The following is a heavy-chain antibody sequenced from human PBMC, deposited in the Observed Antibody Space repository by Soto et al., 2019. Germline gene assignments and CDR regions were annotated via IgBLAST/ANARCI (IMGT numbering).Heavy chain of an antibody. Sequence: QVQLVQSGAEVKKPGASVKVACKASGITYTTYAIHWVRQAPGQGLEWMGWINTGNGNTRYSQRFQGRVTLTTDTXXXXXXXXXXXXXXXXXXXXYXAXAISGYVSWGQGTLITVSS. V-gene: IGHV1-3*04. D-gene: IGHD5-12*01. CDR2: INTGNGNT. J-gene: IGHJ5*02. CDR3: AXAISGYVS. CDR1: GITYTTYA.